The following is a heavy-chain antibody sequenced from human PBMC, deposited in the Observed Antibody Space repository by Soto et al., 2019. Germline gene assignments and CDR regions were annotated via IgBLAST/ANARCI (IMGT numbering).Heavy chain of an antibody. Sequence: QVRLLQSGAEVKKSGASVKVSCKASGYTFTAYYIHWVRQAPGQGLEWMGWINPDTGGTDYAQKFEDWVTMTRVTSITTAYLKLTSLEANGTAVYYCARAVSRDGSSWYRGAYDSWGQGTLVTVSS. CDR3: ARAVSRDGSSWYRGAYDS. J-gene: IGHJ4*02. V-gene: IGHV1-2*04. CDR2: INPDTGGT. D-gene: IGHD6-13*01. CDR1: GYTFTAYY.